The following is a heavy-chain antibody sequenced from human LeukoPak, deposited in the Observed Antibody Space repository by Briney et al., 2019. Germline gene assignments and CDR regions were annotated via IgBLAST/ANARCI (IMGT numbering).Heavy chain of an antibody. D-gene: IGHD3-22*01. CDR3: AGEDNSSGYRPFDI. V-gene: IGHV1-2*06. CDR1: GYTFTGYY. J-gene: IGHJ3*02. CDR2: INPNNGGT. Sequence: ASVKVSCKAAGYTFTGYYIHWVRQAPGQGLEWMGRINPNNGGTNYAQKFQGRVTMTRDMSMSTAYMELSRLRSVDTAVYYCAGEDNSSGYRPFDIWGQGTMVTVPS.